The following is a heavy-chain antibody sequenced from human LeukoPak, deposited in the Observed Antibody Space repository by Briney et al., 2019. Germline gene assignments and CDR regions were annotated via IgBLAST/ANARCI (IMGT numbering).Heavy chain of an antibody. CDR2: ISSGDRT. D-gene: IGHD3-9*01. Sequence: GRSLRLSCAASGFTFDDYAMHWVRQAPGKGLEWVAGISSGDRTFHAESVKGRFTISRDKSKDTPYLQMNSLRAEDTAVYYCAKDATASPYFHWFDNWGQGTQVIVSS. CDR3: AKDATASPYFHWFDN. J-gene: IGHJ4*02. V-gene: IGHV3-23*01. CDR1: GFTFDDYA.